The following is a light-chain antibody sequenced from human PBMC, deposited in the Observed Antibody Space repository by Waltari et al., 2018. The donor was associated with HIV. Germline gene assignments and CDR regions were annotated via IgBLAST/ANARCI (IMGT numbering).Light chain of an antibody. Sequence: PGKTATITCGGKNIERKSVHWYQQKPGQAPVLVIYYDNDRPSGIPERFSGSNSGDTATLTIRRVGDGDEADYYCQVWDSTSDHVLFGGGTKLTVL. J-gene: IGLJ2*01. CDR1: NIERKS. V-gene: IGLV3-21*04. CDR3: QVWDSTSDHVL. CDR2: YDN.